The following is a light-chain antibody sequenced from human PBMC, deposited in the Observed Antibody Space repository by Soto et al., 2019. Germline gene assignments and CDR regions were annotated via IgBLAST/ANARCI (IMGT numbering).Light chain of an antibody. CDR2: DVN. CDR1: SSDIGAYNY. V-gene: IGLV2-14*01. Sequence: QSALTQPASVSGSPGQSITISCTGSSSDIGAYNYVSWYRQVPGKAPKLMINDVNNRPSGVSSRFSGSKSGNTASLTISGLQAEDEADYYFASYTSHTTLIFGGGTKLTVL. CDR3: ASYTSHTTLI. J-gene: IGLJ2*01.